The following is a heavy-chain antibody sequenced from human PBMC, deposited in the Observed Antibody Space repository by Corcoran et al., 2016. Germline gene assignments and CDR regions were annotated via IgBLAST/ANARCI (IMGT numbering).Heavy chain of an antibody. V-gene: IGHV4-39*01. Sequence: QLQLQESGPGLVKPSETLSLTCTVSGGSISSSSYYWGWIRQPPGKGLEWIGSIYYSGSTYYNPSLKSRVTISVDTSKNQFSLKLSSVTAADTAVYYCARKNTPSTYDYDSSGYYAAFDYWGQGTLVTVSS. CDR2: IYYSGST. D-gene: IGHD3-22*01. CDR1: GGSISSSSYY. CDR3: ARKNTPSTYDYDSSGYYAAFDY. J-gene: IGHJ4*02.